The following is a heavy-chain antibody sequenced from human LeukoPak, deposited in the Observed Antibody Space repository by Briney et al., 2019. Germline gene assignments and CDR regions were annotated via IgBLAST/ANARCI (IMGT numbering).Heavy chain of an antibody. CDR3: ARDFTTVRGVIY. D-gene: IGHD3-10*01. CDR2: IYYSGST. J-gene: IGHJ4*02. Sequence: SETLSLTCTVSGGSISSGGYYWSWIRQHPGKGLEWIGYIYYSGSTYYNPSLKSRVTISIDTSKNQFSLKLYSVTAADTAVYYCARDFTTVRGVIYWGQGTLVTVSS. V-gene: IGHV4-31*03. CDR1: GGSISSGGYY.